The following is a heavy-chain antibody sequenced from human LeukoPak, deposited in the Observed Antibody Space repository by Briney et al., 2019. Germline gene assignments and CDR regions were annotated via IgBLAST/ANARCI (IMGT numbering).Heavy chain of an antibody. V-gene: IGHV3-23*01. CDR1: GFTFSSYA. Sequence: GGSLRLSCAASGFTFSSYAMSWVRQAPGKVLEWVSAISGSGDSTYYADSVKGRFTISRDNSNNTLYLQMNSLRAEDTAVYYCAKDGSYYYGSGSYYHYYYYGMDVWGQGTTVTVSS. J-gene: IGHJ6*02. D-gene: IGHD3-10*01. CDR3: AKDGSYYYGSGSYYHYYYYGMDV. CDR2: ISGSGDST.